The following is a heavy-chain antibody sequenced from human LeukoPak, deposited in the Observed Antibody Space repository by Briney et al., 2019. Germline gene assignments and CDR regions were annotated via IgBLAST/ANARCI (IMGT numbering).Heavy chain of an antibody. CDR1: GGSFSGYY. Sequence: KPSETLSLTCAVYGGSFSGYYWSWIRQPPGKGLEWIGEINHSGSTNYNPSLKSRVTISVDTSKNQFSLKLSSVTAADTAVYYCARDPSAVAGIGLDYWGQGTLVTVSS. V-gene: IGHV4-34*01. J-gene: IGHJ4*02. D-gene: IGHD6-19*01. CDR3: ARDPSAVAGIGLDY. CDR2: INHSGST.